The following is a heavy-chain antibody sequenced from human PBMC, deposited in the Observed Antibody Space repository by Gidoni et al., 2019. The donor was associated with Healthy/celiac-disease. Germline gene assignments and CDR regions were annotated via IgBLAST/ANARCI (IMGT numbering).Heavy chain of an antibody. CDR2: ISYDGSNK. CDR3: AKDAPGLWFGELYIDY. Sequence: QVQLVESGGGVVQPGRSLRLSCAASGFTFSSYGMHWVRQAPGKGLEWVAVISYDGSNKYYADSVKGRFTISRDNSKNTLYLQMNSLRAEDTAVYYCAKDAPGLWFGELYIDYWGQGTLVTVSS. J-gene: IGHJ4*02. CDR1: GFTFSSYG. D-gene: IGHD3-10*01. V-gene: IGHV3-30*18.